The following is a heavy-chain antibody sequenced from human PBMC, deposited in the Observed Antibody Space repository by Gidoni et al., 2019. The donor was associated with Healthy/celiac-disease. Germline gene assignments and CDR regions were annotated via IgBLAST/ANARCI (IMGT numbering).Heavy chain of an antibody. J-gene: IGHJ4*02. CDR3: ARGDLTGTANLDY. V-gene: IGHV1-69*12. D-gene: IGHD1-7*01. Sequence: QVQLVHSGAEVKKPGSSVKVSCKPSGGTFSSYAISWVRKAPGQGLEWLGGIIPIFGTANYAQKFQGRVTITADESTSTAYMELSSLRSEDTAVYYCARGDLTGTANLDYWGQGTLVTVSS. CDR2: IIPIFGTA. CDR1: GGTFSSYA.